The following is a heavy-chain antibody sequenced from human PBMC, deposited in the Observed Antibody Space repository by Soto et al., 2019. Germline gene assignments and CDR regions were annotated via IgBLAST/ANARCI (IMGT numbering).Heavy chain of an antibody. Sequence: SETLSLTFTVSGGSMSSGGYYWSWIRQHPGKGLEWIGYIYYSGSTYYNPSLKSRVTISVDTSKNQFSLKLSSVTAEDTAVYYCARGPMVRGNYDMDVWGQGFTVTVT. D-gene: IGHD3-10*01. CDR3: ARGPMVRGNYDMDV. V-gene: IGHV4-31*03. CDR1: GGSMSSGGYY. CDR2: IYYSGST. J-gene: IGHJ6*02.